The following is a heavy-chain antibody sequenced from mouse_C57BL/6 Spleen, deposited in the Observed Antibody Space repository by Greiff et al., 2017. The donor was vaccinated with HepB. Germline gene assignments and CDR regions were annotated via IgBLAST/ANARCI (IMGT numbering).Heavy chain of an antibody. V-gene: IGHV2-6-1*01. CDR1: GFSLTSYG. CDR3: ARHGELRDYGSSYAMDY. CDR2: IWSDGST. Sequence: VMLVESGPGLVAPSQSLSITCTVSGFSLTSYGVHWVRQPPGKGLEWLVVIWSDGSTTYNSALKSRLSISKDNSKSQVFLKMNSLQTDDTAMYYCARHGELRDYGSSYAMDYWGQGTSVTVSS. J-gene: IGHJ4*01. D-gene: IGHD1-1*01.